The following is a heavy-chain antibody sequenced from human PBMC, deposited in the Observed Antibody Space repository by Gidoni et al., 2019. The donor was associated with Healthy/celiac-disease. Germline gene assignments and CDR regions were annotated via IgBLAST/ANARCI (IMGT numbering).Heavy chain of an antibody. CDR2: IIPIFGTA. CDR3: ASPGRRVHATVGAFDI. CDR1: AGTFSSYA. D-gene: IGHD1-1*01. Sequence: QVQRVQSGAEVKKPGSSVKVSCKASAGTFSSYAISWVRQAPGQGLEWMGGIIPIFGTATYAQKFQGRVTITADESTSTAYMELSSLRSEDTAVYYCASPGRRVHATVGAFDIWGQGTMVTVSS. J-gene: IGHJ3*02. V-gene: IGHV1-69*01.